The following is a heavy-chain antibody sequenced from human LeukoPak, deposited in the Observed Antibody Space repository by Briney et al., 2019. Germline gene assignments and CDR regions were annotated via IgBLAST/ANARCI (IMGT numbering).Heavy chain of an antibody. Sequence: GGSLRLSCTASGFTFSISALHWVRQAPGKGLEWVAFIHYDGINKYYADSVKGRFTISRDNAKNLLYLQMNSLRAEDTAVYYCARDHGAYDRAGYYYYYMDVWGKGTTVTISS. CDR1: GFTFSISA. D-gene: IGHD3-22*01. CDR3: ARDHGAYDRAGYYYYYMDV. J-gene: IGHJ6*03. V-gene: IGHV3-30*02. CDR2: IHYDGINK.